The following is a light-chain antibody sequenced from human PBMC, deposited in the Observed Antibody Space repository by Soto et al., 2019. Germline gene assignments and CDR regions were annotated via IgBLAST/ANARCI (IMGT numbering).Light chain of an antibody. CDR2: DVS. J-gene: IGKJ2*01. CDR1: QTTNNW. V-gene: IGKV1-5*01. Sequence: DIQMTQSPSTLSASVGETVTITCRASQTTNNWLAWYQHKPGKAPELLIYDVSILESGVPSRFSGSGSGTEFTLTISSLQPDDFATYYCQQSRTFGQGTKLEIK. CDR3: QQSRT.